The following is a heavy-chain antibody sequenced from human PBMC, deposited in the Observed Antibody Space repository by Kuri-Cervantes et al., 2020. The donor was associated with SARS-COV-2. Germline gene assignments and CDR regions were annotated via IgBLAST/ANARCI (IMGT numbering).Heavy chain of an antibody. V-gene: IGHV3-23*01. D-gene: IGHD3-10*01. Sequence: GESLKISCAASGFSFSTYVMSWVRQAPGKGLEWVSAISGSGGSTYYADSVKGRFTISRDNSKNTLYLQMNSLRAEDTAVYYCAKDLRLLWFGELLGFDPWGQGTLVTVSS. CDR2: ISGSGGST. CDR1: GFSFSTYV. CDR3: AKDLRLLWFGELLGFDP. J-gene: IGHJ5*02.